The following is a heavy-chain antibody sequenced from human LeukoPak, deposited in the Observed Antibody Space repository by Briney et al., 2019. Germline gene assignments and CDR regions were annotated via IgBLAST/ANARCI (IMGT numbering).Heavy chain of an antibody. J-gene: IGHJ6*02. V-gene: IGHV4-4*07. CDR2: IYTSGST. CDR1: GGSISSYY. Sequence: SETLSLTCTVSGGSISSYYWSWIRQPAGKRLEWIGRIYTSGSTNYNPSLKSRVTMSVDTSKNQFSLKLSSVTAADTAVYYCARGSYQLLRLDDYYYGMDVWGQGATVTVSS. CDR3: ARGSYQLLRLDDYYYGMDV. D-gene: IGHD2-2*01.